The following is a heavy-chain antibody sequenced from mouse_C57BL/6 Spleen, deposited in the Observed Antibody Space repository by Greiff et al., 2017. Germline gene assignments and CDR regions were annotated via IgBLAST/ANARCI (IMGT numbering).Heavy chain of an antibody. CDR1: GFSFNTYA. J-gene: IGHJ2*01. D-gene: IGHD4-1*01. Sequence: GGGLVQPKGSLKLSCAASGFSFNTYAMNWVRQAPGKGLEWVARIRSKSNNYATYYADSVKDRFTISRDDSESMLYLQMNNLKTEDTAMYYCVRHGLTGTLDYWGQGTTLTVSS. V-gene: IGHV10-1*01. CDR2: IRSKSNNYAT. CDR3: VRHGLTGTLDY.